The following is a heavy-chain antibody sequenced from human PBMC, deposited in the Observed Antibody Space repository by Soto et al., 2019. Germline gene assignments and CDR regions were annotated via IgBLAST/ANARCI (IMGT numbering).Heavy chain of an antibody. D-gene: IGHD2-15*01. CDR3: ARDISGVRVDY. Sequence: EVQLVESGGGLVKPGGSLRLSCAASGFTFSSYSMNWVRQAPGKGLECVSSISSSSSYIYYADSVKGRFTISRDNAKNSLYLQMNSLRAEDTAVYYCARDISGVRVDYWGQGTLVTVSS. CDR2: ISSSSSYI. V-gene: IGHV3-21*01. CDR1: GFTFSSYS. J-gene: IGHJ4*02.